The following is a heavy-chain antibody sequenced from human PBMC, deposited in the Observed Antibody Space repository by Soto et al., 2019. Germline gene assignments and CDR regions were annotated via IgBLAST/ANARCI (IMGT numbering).Heavy chain of an antibody. CDR3: AREYWNQEFDY. Sequence: SETLSLTCTVSGGSISSYYWSWIRQPPGKGLEWIGYIYYSGSTNYNPSLKSRVTISVDTSKNQFSLKLSSVTAADTAVYYCAREYWNQEFDYWGQGTLVTVSS. CDR1: GGSISSYY. V-gene: IGHV4-59*01. D-gene: IGHD1-1*01. CDR2: IYYSGST. J-gene: IGHJ4*02.